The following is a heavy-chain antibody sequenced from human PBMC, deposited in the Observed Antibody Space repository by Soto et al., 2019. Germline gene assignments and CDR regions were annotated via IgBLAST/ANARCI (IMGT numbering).Heavy chain of an antibody. CDR1: GYTITSYA. CDR2: VNTGKGNT. V-gene: IGHV1-3*05. J-gene: IGHJ6*02. D-gene: IGHD3-10*01. CDR3: ARDLYSISGRGAMDV. Sequence: QVQLVQSGAEEKKPGASVKVSCKASGYTITSYALHWVRQAPGQRLEWMGWVNTGKGNTKNSQKFQGRVTISRDTSAGTAYMELSSLRSEDPAVYYCARDLYSISGRGAMDVWGQGTAVTVSS.